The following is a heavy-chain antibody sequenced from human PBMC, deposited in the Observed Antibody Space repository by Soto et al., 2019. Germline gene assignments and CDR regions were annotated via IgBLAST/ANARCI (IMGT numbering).Heavy chain of an antibody. J-gene: IGHJ6*02. CDR3: ARGIQSYYGMDV. CDR1: GGTFSSYA. Sequence: SVKVSCKASGGTFSSYAISWVRQAPGQGLEWMGGIIPIFGTANYAQKFQGRGTITADESTSTAYMELSSLRSEDPAVYYWARGIQSYYGMDVWGQGTTVTVSS. CDR2: IIPIFGTA. V-gene: IGHV1-69*13.